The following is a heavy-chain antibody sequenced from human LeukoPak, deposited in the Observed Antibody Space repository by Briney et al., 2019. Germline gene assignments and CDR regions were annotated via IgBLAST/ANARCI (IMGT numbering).Heavy chain of an antibody. CDR3: AKAREAGYGDLFPD. Sequence: PGGSLRLSCAASGFTFSSYSMNWVRQAPGKGLEWVSYISSSSSTIYYADSVKGRFTISRDNAKNSLYLQMNSLRAEDTAVYYCAKAREAGYGDLFPDWGKGTTVTISS. CDR2: ISSSSSTI. CDR1: GFTFSSYS. V-gene: IGHV3-48*04. D-gene: IGHD4-17*01. J-gene: IGHJ6*04.